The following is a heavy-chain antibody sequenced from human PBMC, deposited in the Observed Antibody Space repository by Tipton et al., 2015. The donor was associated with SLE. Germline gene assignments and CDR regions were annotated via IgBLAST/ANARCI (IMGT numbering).Heavy chain of an antibody. CDR1: GGSFSGYY. CDR2: INHSGST. D-gene: IGHD6-13*01. J-gene: IGHJ4*02. CDR3: ASRGYSISWYSQ. Sequence: TLSLTCAVYGGSFSGYYWSWIRQPPGKGLEWIGEINHSGSTNYNPSLRSRVTISVDTSKNQFSLKLSSVTAADTAVYYCASRGYSISWYSQWGQGTLVTVSS. V-gene: IGHV4-34*01.